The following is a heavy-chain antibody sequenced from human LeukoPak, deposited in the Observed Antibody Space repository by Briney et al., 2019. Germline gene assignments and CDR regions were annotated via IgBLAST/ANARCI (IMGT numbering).Heavy chain of an antibody. CDR2: ISGSGKT. Sequence: GRSLRLSCAASGFSFSTYAMSWVRQAPGQGLEWVSAISGSGKTYYPDSVTGRFTISRDNSKNTLFLQMNGLRAEDTAVYYCAKERDAKGYFDYWGQGTLVTVSS. J-gene: IGHJ4*02. V-gene: IGHV3-23*01. CDR1: GFSFSTYA. CDR3: AKERDAKGYFDY.